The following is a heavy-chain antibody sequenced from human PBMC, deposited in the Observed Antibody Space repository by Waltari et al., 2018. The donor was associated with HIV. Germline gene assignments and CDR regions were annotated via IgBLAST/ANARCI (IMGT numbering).Heavy chain of an antibody. Sequence: QVQLIQSGAEGKKPGASVKVSCKVFGYTLTELSMHRVRQAPGKGLEWMGGFDPEGDRQIYAKILQGRVTMTEDTSTNTAYMELSRLTSEDTAVYYCATGDGTTSIRLYDMDVWGQGTTVTVSS. D-gene: IGHD1-26*01. J-gene: IGHJ6*02. CDR2: FDPEGDRQ. CDR1: GYTLTELS. V-gene: IGHV1-24*01. CDR3: ATGDGTTSIRLYDMDV.